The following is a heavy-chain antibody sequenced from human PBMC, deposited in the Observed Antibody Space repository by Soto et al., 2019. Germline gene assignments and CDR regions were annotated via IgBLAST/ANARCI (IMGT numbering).Heavy chain of an antibody. CDR3: ARDHPFPVVLSPNSYSFGY. D-gene: IGHD2-2*01. CDR2: ISSGSTTT. Sequence: QSGGSLRLSCEASGFTFSSYSMNWVRQAPGKGLEWVSYISSGSTTTYYADSVKGRFTISRDNAKNSLYLQMNSLRDDDTAVYYCARDHPFPVVLSPNSYSFGYWGPGTLVTVS. CDR1: GFTFSSYS. J-gene: IGHJ4*02. V-gene: IGHV3-48*02.